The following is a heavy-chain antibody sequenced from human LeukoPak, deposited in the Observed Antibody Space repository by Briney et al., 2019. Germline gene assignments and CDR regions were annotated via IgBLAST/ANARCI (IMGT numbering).Heavy chain of an antibody. CDR2: IIPIFGTA. CDR1: GYTFTSYG. D-gene: IGHD2-21*01. J-gene: IGHJ1*01. V-gene: IGHV1-69*13. Sequence: SVKVSCKASGYTFTSYGISWVRQAPGQGLEWMGGIIPIFGTANYAQKFQGRVTITADESTSTAYMELSSLRSEDTAVYYCARDSSEFRSLIPHWGQGTLVTVSS. CDR3: ARDSSEFRSLIPH.